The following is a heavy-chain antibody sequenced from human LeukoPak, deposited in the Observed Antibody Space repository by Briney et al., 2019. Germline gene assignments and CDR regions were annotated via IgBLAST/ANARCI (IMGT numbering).Heavy chain of an antibody. V-gene: IGHV3-21*01. CDR1: GFTFSSYS. J-gene: IGHJ4*02. CDR3: ARDGAAVAGTSDY. Sequence: PGGSLRLSCAASGFTFSSYSMNWVRQAPGKGLEWVSSISGSSSYIYYADSVKGRFTISRDNAKNSLYLQMNSLRAEDTAVYYCARDGAAVAGTSDYWGQGTLVTVSS. CDR2: ISGSSSYI. D-gene: IGHD6-19*01.